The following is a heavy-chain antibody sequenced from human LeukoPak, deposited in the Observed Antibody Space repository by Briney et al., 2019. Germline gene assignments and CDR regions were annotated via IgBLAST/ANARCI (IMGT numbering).Heavy chain of an antibody. Sequence: GGSLRLSCAASGFTFSSYAMHWVRQAPGKGLEWVANIKQDGSEKYYVDSVKGRFTISRDNAKNSLYLQMNSLRAEDTAVYYCARSESITMIVVDPWYFDYWGQGTLVTVSS. D-gene: IGHD3-22*01. CDR2: IKQDGSEK. CDR3: ARSESITMIVVDPWYFDY. CDR1: GFTFSSYA. J-gene: IGHJ4*02. V-gene: IGHV3-7*01.